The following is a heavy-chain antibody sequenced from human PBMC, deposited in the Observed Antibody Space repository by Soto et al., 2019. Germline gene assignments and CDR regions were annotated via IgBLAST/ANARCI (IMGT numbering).Heavy chain of an antibody. V-gene: IGHV4-39*01. CDR2: IYYSGST. CDR3: ARQMGAARPEGWFDP. J-gene: IGHJ5*02. D-gene: IGHD6-6*01. Sequence: SETLSLTCTVSGGSISSSSYYWVWIRHPPGKGLEWIGSIYYSGSTYYNPSLKSRVTISVDTSKNQFSLKLSSVTAADTAVYYCARQMGAARPEGWFDPWGQGTLVTVSS. CDR1: GGSISSSSYY.